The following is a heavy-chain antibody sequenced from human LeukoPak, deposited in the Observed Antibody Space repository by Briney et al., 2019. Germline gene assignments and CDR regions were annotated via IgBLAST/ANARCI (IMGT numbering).Heavy chain of an antibody. J-gene: IGHJ4*02. Sequence: ASVKVSCKASGYTFTRYHMHWVRQAPGQGLEWMGIINPSDGATLYAQKFQGRVTMTRVTATSTIYMELSSLRSEDTAVYYCATDAKSLRGGAWYSSGRGGYWGQGTLVTVSS. CDR1: GYTFTRYH. D-gene: IGHD6-19*01. CDR3: ATDAKSLRGGAWYSSGRGGY. CDR2: INPSDGAT. V-gene: IGHV1-46*01.